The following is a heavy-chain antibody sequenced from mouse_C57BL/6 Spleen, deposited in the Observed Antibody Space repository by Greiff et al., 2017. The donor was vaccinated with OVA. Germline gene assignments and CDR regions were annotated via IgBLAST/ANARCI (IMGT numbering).Heavy chain of an antibody. V-gene: IGHV14-4*01. CDR2: IDPENGDT. CDR1: GFNIKDDY. Sequence: VQLKQSGAELVRPGASVKLSCTASGFNIKDDYMHWVKQRPEQGLEWIGWIDPENGDTEYASKFQGKATITADTSSNTAYLQLSSLTSEDTAVYYCTTPITTVVVRGYAMDYWGQGTSVTVSS. CDR3: TTPITTVVVRGYAMDY. J-gene: IGHJ4*01. D-gene: IGHD1-1*01.